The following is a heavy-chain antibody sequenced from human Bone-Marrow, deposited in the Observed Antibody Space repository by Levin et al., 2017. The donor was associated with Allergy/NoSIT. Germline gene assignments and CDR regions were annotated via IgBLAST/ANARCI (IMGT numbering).Heavy chain of an antibody. J-gene: IGHJ4*02. CDR2: IFNSGGT. V-gene: IGHV4-59*08. D-gene: IGHD3-3*01. CDR1: GGSTNNYY. CDR3: ARHPRVAASGNYYFDY. Sequence: SETLSLTCTVSGGSTNNYYWSWIRQPPGKGLEWIAYIFNSGGTNQNPSLKSRVTISMDTSKSQFSLKLSSVTAADTAFYYCARHPRVAASGNYYFDYWGQGILVTVSS.